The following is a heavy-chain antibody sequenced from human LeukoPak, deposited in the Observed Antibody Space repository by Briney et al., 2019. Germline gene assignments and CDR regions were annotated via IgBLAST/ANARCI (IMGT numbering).Heavy chain of an antibody. CDR3: ARDYVVVSSFDI. CDR1: GFTFSSYA. V-gene: IGHV3-23*01. Sequence: GGSLRLSCAASGFTFSSYAVSWVRQAPGKGLEWVSAISGSGGSTYYADSVKGRFTISRDNSKNSLYLQMNSLRAEDTAVYYCARDYVVVSSFDIWGQGTMVTVSS. J-gene: IGHJ3*02. D-gene: IGHD2-2*01. CDR2: ISGSGGST.